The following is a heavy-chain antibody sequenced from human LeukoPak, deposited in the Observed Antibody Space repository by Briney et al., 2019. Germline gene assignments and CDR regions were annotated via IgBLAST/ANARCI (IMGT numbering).Heavy chain of an antibody. J-gene: IGHJ6*02. CDR2: IHHSGTT. Sequence: SETLSLTCTVSGGSISLYHWSWVRQSPGKGLDWLGYIHHSGTTNYDPSLKSRVTISIDTSKNQFSLKLNSLTAANTAVYYCGGEVRERRGAAIAHYYSPLHVWGRGTMVTVSS. D-gene: IGHD1-26*01. V-gene: IGHV4-59*03. CDR1: GGSISLYH. CDR3: GGEVRERRGAAIAHYYSPLHV.